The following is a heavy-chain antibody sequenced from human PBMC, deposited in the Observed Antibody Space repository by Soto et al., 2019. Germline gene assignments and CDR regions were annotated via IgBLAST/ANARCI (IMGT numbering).Heavy chain of an antibody. D-gene: IGHD5-18*01. CDR1: GYTFNTYG. CDR2: ISTYNGNP. Sequence: QVQLVQSGPEVTKPGASVKVSCKASGYTFNTYGISWVRQAPGQGLEWMGWISTYNGNPNYAQKLQGRVTMTTDTSTSTANMDLRSRRSDDTAVFYCAMLPLYSTSPKNAFDISGHGTVVTVSS. J-gene: IGHJ3*02. CDR3: AMLPLYSTSPKNAFDI. V-gene: IGHV1-18*01.